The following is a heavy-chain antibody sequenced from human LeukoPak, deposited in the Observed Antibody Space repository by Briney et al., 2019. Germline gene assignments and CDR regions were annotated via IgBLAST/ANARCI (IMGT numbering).Heavy chain of an antibody. V-gene: IGHV3-23*01. D-gene: IGHD4-17*01. Sequence: GASLRLSCAASGFTFSNYAMSWVRQAPGKGLEWASAISGSGGSTYYADSVKGRFTISRDNSKNTLYLQMNSLRAEDTAVYYCAKGCFKRTVTVDYWGQGTLVTVSS. CDR1: GFTFSNYA. J-gene: IGHJ4*02. CDR3: AKGCFKRTVTVDY. CDR2: ISGSGGST.